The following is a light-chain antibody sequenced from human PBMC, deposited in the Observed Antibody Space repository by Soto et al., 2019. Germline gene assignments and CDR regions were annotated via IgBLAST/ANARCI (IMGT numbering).Light chain of an antibody. CDR2: RNS. V-gene: IGLV1-47*01. CDR3: AAWDDSLSGVV. CDR1: SSNIGSNY. Sequence: QSALTQPPSASGTPGQRVTISCSGSSSNIGSNYVYWYQQLPGTVPQLLIYRNSERPSGVPDRFSGPTSGTSASLAISGLRSENEADYYWAAWDDSLSGVVFGGGTKVTVL. J-gene: IGLJ2*01.